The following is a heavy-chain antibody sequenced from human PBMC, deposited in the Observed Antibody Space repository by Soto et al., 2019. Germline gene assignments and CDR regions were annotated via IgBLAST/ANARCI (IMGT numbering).Heavy chain of an antibody. CDR2: IIPIFGTA. CDR1: GGTFSSYA. J-gene: IGHJ6*02. D-gene: IGHD4-4*01. CDR3: ARGYRLKAGYYYYGMDV. V-gene: IGHV1-69*13. Sequence: GASVKVSCKASGGTFSSYAISWVRQAPGQGLEWMGGIIPIFGTANYAQKFQGRVTITADESTSTAYMELSSLRSEDTAVYYCARGYRLKAGYYYYGMDVWGQGTTVTVYS.